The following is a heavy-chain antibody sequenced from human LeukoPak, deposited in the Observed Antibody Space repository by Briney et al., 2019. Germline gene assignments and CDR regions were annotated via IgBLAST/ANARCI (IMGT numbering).Heavy chain of an antibody. J-gene: IGHJ4*02. CDR1: GFTFDDYG. D-gene: IGHD4-17*01. CDR2: INWNGGST. Sequence: PGGSLRLSCAASGFTFDDYGMSWVRQAPGKGLEWVSDINWNGGSTGYADSVKGRFTISRDNAKNSLYLQMNSLRAEDTALYYCARDPPAGVTKHFDYWGQGTLVTVSS. V-gene: IGHV3-20*04. CDR3: ARDPPAGVTKHFDY.